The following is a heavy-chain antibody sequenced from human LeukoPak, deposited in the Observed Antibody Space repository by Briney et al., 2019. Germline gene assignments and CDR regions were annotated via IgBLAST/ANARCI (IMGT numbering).Heavy chain of an antibody. Sequence: ASVKVSCKASNYPVTRYGISWVRQAPGQGLEWMGWISGSNGNTNYAQKFQGRVSMTADASTGTAYLELRSLRSDDTAVYYCARSGRGTYYYFDLWGQGTLVTVSS. CDR3: ARSGRGTYYYFDL. D-gene: IGHD1-26*01. V-gene: IGHV1-18*01. J-gene: IGHJ4*02. CDR2: ISGSNGNT. CDR1: NYPVTRYG.